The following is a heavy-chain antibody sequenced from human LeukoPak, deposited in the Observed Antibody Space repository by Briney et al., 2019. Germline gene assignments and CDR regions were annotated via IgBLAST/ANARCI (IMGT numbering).Heavy chain of an antibody. CDR1: GFGFDDYA. D-gene: IGHD6-6*01. CDR2: ISWNSCTI. J-gene: IGHJ6*03. CDR3: TKDNSSTLDYMDV. Sequence: PGRSLRLSCATSGFGFDDYAMHWVRQAPGKGLEWVSGISWNSCTIDYADSVKGRFTISRDNAKNSLDLQMNSLRAEDMAWYYCTKDNSSTLDYMDVWGKGTTVTVSS. V-gene: IGHV3-9*03.